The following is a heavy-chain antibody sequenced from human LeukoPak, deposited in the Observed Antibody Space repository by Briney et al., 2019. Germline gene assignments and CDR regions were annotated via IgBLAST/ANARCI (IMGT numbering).Heavy chain of an antibody. J-gene: IGHJ4*02. CDR1: GGSFSGYY. CDR2: IYHSGST. V-gene: IGHV4-34*01. CDR3: ARVGGSYHHVDY. D-gene: IGHD1-26*01. Sequence: SETLSLTCAVYGGSFSGYYWSWIRQPPGKGLEWIGSIYHSGSTYYNPSLKSRVTISVDTSKNQFSLKLSSVTAADTAVYYCARVGGSYHHVDYWGQGTLVTVSS.